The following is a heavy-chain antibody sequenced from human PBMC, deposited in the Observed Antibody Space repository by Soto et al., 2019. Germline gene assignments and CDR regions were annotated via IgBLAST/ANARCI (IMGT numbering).Heavy chain of an antibody. CDR3: ARGYAYDISAGLGDY. CDR1: GFTFSSHA. V-gene: IGHV3-30-3*01. Sequence: QVQLVESGGGVVQPGRSLRLSCAASGFTFSSHAMHWVRQAPSKGLEWVAVISYDGSNKYYTDSVKGRFTISRDNSKNTLYLKMNSLRAEDTAVYYCARGYAYDISAGLGDYWGQGTLVTVSS. CDR2: ISYDGSNK. D-gene: IGHD3-9*01. J-gene: IGHJ4*02.